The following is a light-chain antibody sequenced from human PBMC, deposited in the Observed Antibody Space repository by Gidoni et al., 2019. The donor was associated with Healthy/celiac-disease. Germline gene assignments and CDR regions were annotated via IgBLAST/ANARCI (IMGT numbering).Light chain of an antibody. CDR3: CSYAGSYTFEWV. V-gene: IGLV2-11*01. Sequence: QSALTQPRSVSGSPGQSVTISCTGTSSDVGGYNYVSWYQQHPGKAPKLMIYDVSERPSGVPDRFSGSKSGNTASLTISGLQAEDEADYYCCSYAGSYTFEWVFGGGTKLTVL. CDR2: DVS. CDR1: SSDVGGYNY. J-gene: IGLJ3*02.